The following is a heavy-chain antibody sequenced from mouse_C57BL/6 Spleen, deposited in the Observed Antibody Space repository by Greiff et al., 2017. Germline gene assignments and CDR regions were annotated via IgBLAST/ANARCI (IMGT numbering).Heavy chain of an antibody. D-gene: IGHD1-1*01. CDR3: AKGYYDRAMDY. J-gene: IGHJ4*01. CDR2: INPNNGGT. V-gene: IGHV1-26*01. Sequence: VQLQQSGPELVKPGASVKISCKASGYTFTDYYMNWVKQSHGKSLEWIGDINPNNGGTSYNQKFKGKATLTVDKSSSTAYMELRSLTSEDSAVYYCAKGYYDRAMDYWGQGTSVTVSS. CDR1: GYTFTDYY.